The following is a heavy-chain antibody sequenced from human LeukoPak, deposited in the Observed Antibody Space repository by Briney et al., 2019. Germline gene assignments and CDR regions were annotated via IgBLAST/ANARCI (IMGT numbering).Heavy chain of an antibody. CDR3: ARDISYPKSRDGYKNLDY. CDR2: ISAYNGNT. Sequence: ASVKVSCKASGYTFTSYGISWVRQAPGQGLEWMGWISAYNGNTNYAQELQGRVTMTTDTSTSTAYMELRSLRSDDTAVYYCARDISYPKSRDGYKNLDYWGQGTLVTVSS. CDR1: GYTFTSYG. J-gene: IGHJ4*02. V-gene: IGHV1-18*01. D-gene: IGHD5-24*01.